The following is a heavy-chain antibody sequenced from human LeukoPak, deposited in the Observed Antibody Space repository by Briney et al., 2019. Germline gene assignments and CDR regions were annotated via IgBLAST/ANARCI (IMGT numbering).Heavy chain of an antibody. Sequence: GASVKVSCKSSGYTFTGYHMHWMRQAPGQGLEWMGWINPNSGGTNYAQKFQGRVTMTRDTSISTAYMELSRLRSDDTAVYYCARAFNYDFWSGYGEYYFDYWGQGTLVSVSS. CDR2: INPNSGGT. CDR3: ARAFNYDFWSGYGEYYFDY. J-gene: IGHJ4*02. V-gene: IGHV1-2*02. D-gene: IGHD3-3*01. CDR1: GYTFTGYH.